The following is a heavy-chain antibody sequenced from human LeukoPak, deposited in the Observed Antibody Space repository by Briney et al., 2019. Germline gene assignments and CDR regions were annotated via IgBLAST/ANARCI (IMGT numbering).Heavy chain of an antibody. D-gene: IGHD3-10*01. J-gene: IGHJ3*02. Sequence: PGGSLRLSCAASGFTFTIASMTWVRQAPGKGLEWVGRIKSKTDGGSTDYAAPVKGRFTISRDDSKNTLYLQMNSLKTEDTAVYYCTTDPRGTVAALDAFDIWGQGTMVTVSS. CDR2: IKSKTDGGST. CDR3: TTDPRGTVAALDAFDI. V-gene: IGHV3-15*01. CDR1: GFTFTIAS.